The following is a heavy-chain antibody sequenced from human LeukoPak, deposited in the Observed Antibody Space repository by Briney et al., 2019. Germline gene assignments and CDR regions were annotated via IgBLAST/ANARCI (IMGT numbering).Heavy chain of an antibody. CDR1: GGSIISNSYY. Sequence: SETLSLTCTVSGGSIISNSYYWGWIRQPPGKGLEWIGSIYYTGSTNYNPSLKSRVTISVDTSKNQFSLKLSSVTAADTAVYFCARGPYSYDSSGAFDIWGQGTMVTVSS. CDR3: ARGPYSYDSSGAFDI. D-gene: IGHD3-22*01. V-gene: IGHV4-39*07. CDR2: IYYTGST. J-gene: IGHJ3*02.